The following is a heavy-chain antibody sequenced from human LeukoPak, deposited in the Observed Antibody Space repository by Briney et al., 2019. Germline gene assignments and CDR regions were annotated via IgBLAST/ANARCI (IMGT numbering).Heavy chain of an antibody. CDR2: LSYDGGDK. CDR3: ARRGGYCSSTSCLYYYYGMDV. V-gene: IGHV3-30*04. Sequence: GSPLRLSCAASGFTLSSYALQWLRQAPGKGLEWVAVLSYDGGDKYYADSVKGRFTISRANSRNTLYLQMNSLRGDDTAVYYCARRGGYCSSTSCLYYYYGMDVWGKGTTVTVSS. J-gene: IGHJ6*04. CDR1: GFTLSSYA. D-gene: IGHD2-2*01.